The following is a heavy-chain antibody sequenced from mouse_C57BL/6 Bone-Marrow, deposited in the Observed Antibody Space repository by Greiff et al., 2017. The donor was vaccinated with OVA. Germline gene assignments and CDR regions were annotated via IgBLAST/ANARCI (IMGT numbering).Heavy chain of an antibody. J-gene: IGHJ2*01. CDR2: IDPNSGGT. V-gene: IGHV1-72*01. CDR3: ARYGYYVVCFEY. D-gene: IGHD2-3*01. CDR1: GYTFTSYW. Sequence: QVHVKQPGAELVQPGASVKLSCKASGYTFTSYWMHWVKQRPGRGLEWIGRIDPNSGGTNYNEKFKSKATLTVDKSSRTAYMQLSSLTSEDSAVYYCARYGYYVVCFEYWGKGTTLTVST.